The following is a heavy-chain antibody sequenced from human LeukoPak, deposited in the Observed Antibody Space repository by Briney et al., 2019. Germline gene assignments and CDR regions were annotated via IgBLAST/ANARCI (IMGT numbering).Heavy chain of an antibody. CDR3: ARDIYGSFDY. J-gene: IGHJ4*02. D-gene: IGHD4-17*01. CDR1: GFTFSSYA. Sequence: PGGSLRLSCAAPGFTFSSYAMSWVRQAPGKGPEWVSVISGSSDSTYYADSVKGRLTLSRDNSKKTVYLQMNSLRADDTAVYYCARDIYGSFDYWGQGSLVTVSS. CDR2: ISGSSDST. V-gene: IGHV3-23*01.